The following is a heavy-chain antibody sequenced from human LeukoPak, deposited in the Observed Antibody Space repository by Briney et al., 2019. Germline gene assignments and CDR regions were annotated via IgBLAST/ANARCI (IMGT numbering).Heavy chain of an antibody. CDR1: GGTFSIYA. V-gene: IGHV1-69*13. J-gene: IGHJ5*02. CDR3: ARESVGYCSSTSCSTGFDP. Sequence: SVNVSFKASGGTFSIYAISWVRQAPGQGLEWMGGIIPIFGTANYAQKFQGRVTITADESTSTAYMELSSLRSEDTAVYYCARESVGYCSSTSCSTGFDPWGQGTLVTVSS. D-gene: IGHD2-2*01. CDR2: IIPIFGTA.